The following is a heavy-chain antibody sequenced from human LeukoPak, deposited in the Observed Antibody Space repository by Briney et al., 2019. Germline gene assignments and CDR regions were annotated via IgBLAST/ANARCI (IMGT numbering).Heavy chain of an antibody. J-gene: IGHJ3*02. Sequence: GGSLRLSCAASGFIFTSFWMHWVRRAPGKGLVWVSRVNGDGRTTTYADFVKGRFTISRDNAKNTLYLQMNSLRAEDTAVYYCARPQHGDLYAFDIWGQGTMVTVSS. D-gene: IGHD4-17*01. CDR2: VNGDGRTT. CDR1: GFIFTSFW. V-gene: IGHV3-74*01. CDR3: ARPQHGDLYAFDI.